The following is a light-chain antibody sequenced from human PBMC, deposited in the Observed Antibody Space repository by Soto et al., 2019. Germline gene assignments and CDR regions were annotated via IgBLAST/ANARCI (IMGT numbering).Light chain of an antibody. CDR3: CSYAGSYTFVV. CDR1: SSDVGGYNY. Sequence: QSALTQPPSVSGSPGQSVTISCTGTSSDVGGYNYVSWYQQHPGKAPKLVIYDVIKRPSGVPDRFSGSKSGNTASLTISGLQAEDEADYFRCSYAGSYTFVVFGGGTQLTVL. J-gene: IGLJ2*01. V-gene: IGLV2-11*01. CDR2: DVI.